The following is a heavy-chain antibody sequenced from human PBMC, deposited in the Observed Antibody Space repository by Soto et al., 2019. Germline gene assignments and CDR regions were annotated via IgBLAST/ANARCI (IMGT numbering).Heavy chain of an antibody. CDR1: GGSISSYY. Sequence: TSETLSLTCTVSGGSISSYYWSWIRQHPGKGLEWIGYIYYSGSTYYNPSLKSRVTISVDASKNQFSLKLSSVTAADTAVYYCARRRKEGYCSGGSCYSEYYFDYWGQGTLVTVSS. CDR2: IYYSGST. D-gene: IGHD2-15*01. J-gene: IGHJ4*02. V-gene: IGHV4-59*06. CDR3: ARRRKEGYCSGGSCYSEYYFDY.